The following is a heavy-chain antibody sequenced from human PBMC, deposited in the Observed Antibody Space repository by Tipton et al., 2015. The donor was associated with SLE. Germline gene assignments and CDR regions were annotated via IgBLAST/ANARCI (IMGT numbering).Heavy chain of an antibody. CDR2: VNDGGNI. D-gene: IGHD2-2*01. CDR3: ARRGSSYGEGFDY. J-gene: IGHJ4*02. CDR1: GGSFSGYY. Sequence: TLSLTCAVYGGSFSGYYWSWIRQPPGKGLEWIGEVNDGGNINYNPSLMTRVTISGDTSKNQISLRLNSATAADTAVYYCARRGSSYGEGFDYWGQGTSVTVSS. V-gene: IGHV4-34*01.